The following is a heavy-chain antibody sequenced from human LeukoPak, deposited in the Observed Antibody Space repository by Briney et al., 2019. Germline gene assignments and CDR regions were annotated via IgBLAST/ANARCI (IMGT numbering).Heavy chain of an antibody. D-gene: IGHD2-2*01. CDR2: INHSGST. CDR1: GGSFGGYY. V-gene: IGHV4-34*01. Sequence: SETLSLTCAVYGGSFGGYYWSWIRQPPGKGLEWIGEINHSGSTNYNPSLKSRVTISVDTSKNQFSLKLSSVTAADTAVYYCARVAGGYCSSTSCFILDYWGQGTLVTVSS. J-gene: IGHJ4*02. CDR3: ARVAGGYCSSTSCFILDY.